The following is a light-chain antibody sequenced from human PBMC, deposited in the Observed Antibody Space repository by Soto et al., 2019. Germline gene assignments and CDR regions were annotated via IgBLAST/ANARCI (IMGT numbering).Light chain of an antibody. CDR2: EVT. V-gene: IGLV2-8*02. Sequence: QSALTQPPSASRSPGQSVTISCTGTSSDVGGYNYVSWYQQHPGKAPKVMIYEVTKRPSGVPDRFSGSKSGNTASLTVSGLQAEDEADYYCSSYGGRNNLLFGGGTKLTVL. CDR3: SSYGGRNNLL. J-gene: IGLJ2*01. CDR1: SSDVGGYNY.